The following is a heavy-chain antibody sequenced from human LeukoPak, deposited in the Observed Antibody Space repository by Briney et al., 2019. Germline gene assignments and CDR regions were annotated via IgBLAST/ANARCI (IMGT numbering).Heavy chain of an antibody. J-gene: IGHJ4*02. CDR2: FDPEDGET. CDR1: GYTLTELS. Sequence: ASVKVSCKVSGYTLTELSMHWVRQAPGKGFEWMGGFDPEDGETIYAQKFQGRVTMTEDTSTDTAYMELSSLRSEDTAVYYCAQKSSSWTNFDYWGQGTLVTVSS. V-gene: IGHV1-24*01. CDR3: AQKSSSWTNFDY. D-gene: IGHD6-13*01.